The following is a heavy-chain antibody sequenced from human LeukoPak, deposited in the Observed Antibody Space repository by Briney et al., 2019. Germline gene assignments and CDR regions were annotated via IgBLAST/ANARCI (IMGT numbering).Heavy chain of an antibody. CDR2: ISDNGERT. V-gene: IGHV3-23*01. J-gene: IGHJ1*01. CDR1: GFTFSTYG. Sequence: GGSLRLSCAVSGFTFSTYGMNWVRQAPGKGLEWVSAISDNGERTYYADSVKGRFAISRDNSKNTLYLQMNSLRAEDTAVYYCAKVRTDYYDSSGHAEYFQHWGQGTLVTVSS. CDR3: AKVRTDYYDSSGHAEYFQH. D-gene: IGHD3-22*01.